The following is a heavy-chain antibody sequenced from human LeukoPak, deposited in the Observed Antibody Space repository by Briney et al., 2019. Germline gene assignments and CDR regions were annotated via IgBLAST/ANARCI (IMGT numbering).Heavy chain of an antibody. Sequence: GGSLRLSCAASGFSFGSFEMNWVRQAPGKGLEWVSSINSSNNYIYYADSVKGRFTISRDNAKNSLYLQMNSLRAEDTAVYYCARRSPNHYFDYWGQGTPVTVSS. J-gene: IGHJ4*02. V-gene: IGHV3-21*01. CDR1: GFSFGSFE. CDR3: ARRSPNHYFDY. CDR2: INSSNNYI.